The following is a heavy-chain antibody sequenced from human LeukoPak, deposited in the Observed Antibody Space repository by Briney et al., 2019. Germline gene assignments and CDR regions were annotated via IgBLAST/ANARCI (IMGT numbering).Heavy chain of an antibody. CDR2: INAGNGNT. CDR3: ARGPPVTGPIDY. CDR1: GYTFTSYA. Sequence: ASVKVSCTASGYTFTSYAVHWVRQAPGQRLEWMGWINAGNGNTKYSQKFQGRVTITRDTSASTAYMELSSLRSEDTAVYYCARGPPVTGPIDYWGQGTLVTVSS. J-gene: IGHJ4*02. V-gene: IGHV1-3*01. D-gene: IGHD1-14*01.